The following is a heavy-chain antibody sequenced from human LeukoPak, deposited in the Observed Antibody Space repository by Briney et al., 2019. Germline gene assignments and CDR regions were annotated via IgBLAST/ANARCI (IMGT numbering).Heavy chain of an antibody. CDR2: MNHSGST. V-gene: IGHV4-34*01. D-gene: IGHD3-10*01. Sequence: SETLSLTCAVYGGSFSGYYWRWLRHPPGKGLEWIGEMNHSGSTNHNPSIKRRVTISVDTSKNQCSLKLISVTAADTAVYYCARRRPYYYGSGCYSPYFDYWGQGTLVTVSS. CDR3: ARRRPYYYGSGCYSPYFDY. J-gene: IGHJ4*02. CDR1: GGSFSGYY.